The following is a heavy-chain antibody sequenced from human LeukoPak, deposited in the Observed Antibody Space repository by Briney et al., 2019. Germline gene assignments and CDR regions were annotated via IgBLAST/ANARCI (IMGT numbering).Heavy chain of an antibody. J-gene: IGHJ4*02. CDR1: GFTFSGYA. CDR3: TKGLGSGNYFDY. V-gene: IGHV3-23*01. CDR2: LSGSGGST. D-gene: IGHD1-26*01. Sequence: GGSLRLSCAASGFTFSGYAMSWARQAPGKGLEWASSLSGSGGSTDYVDPVKGRFTISRDNSRNTMYLQMNSLRDEDTAVYYCTKGLGSGNYFDYWGQGTLVTVSS.